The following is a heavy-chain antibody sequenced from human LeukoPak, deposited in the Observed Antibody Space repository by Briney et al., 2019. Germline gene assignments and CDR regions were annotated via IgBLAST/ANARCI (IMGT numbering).Heavy chain of an antibody. CDR2: IIPIFGTA. J-gene: IGHJ4*02. Sequence: SVKVSCKASGYTFTSYGISWVRQAPGQGLEWMGGIIPIFGTANYAQKFQGRVTITADESTSTAYMELSSLRSEDTAVYYCAGSGYSSGWYAYWGQGTLVTVSS. V-gene: IGHV1-69*13. D-gene: IGHD6-19*01. CDR3: AGSGYSSGWYAY. CDR1: GYTFTSYG.